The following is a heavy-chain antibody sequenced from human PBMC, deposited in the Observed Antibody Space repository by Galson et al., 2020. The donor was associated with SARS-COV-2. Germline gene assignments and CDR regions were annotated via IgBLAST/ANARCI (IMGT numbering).Heavy chain of an antibody. CDR1: GCSISRSRYY. D-gene: IGHD1-26*01. J-gene: IGHJ4*02. CDR3: ASRGRWELPADY. V-gene: IGHV4-39*01. CDR2: ISYSGST. Sequence: SEPLSLTCPVSGCSISRSRYYWGWLRQPRGQGLAWLGNISYSGSTYYNPSVQSRVTIFADMSKNQISLKLSSVTAADTAVYYCASRGRWELPADYWGQGTLVTGSS.